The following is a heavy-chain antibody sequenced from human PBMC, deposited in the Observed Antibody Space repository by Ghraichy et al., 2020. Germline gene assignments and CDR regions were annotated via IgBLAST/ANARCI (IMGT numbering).Heavy chain of an antibody. V-gene: IGHV4-34*01. CDR2: INHSGST. CDR1: GGSFSGYY. D-gene: IGHD1-1*01. Sequence: SETLSLTCAVYGGSFSGYYWSWIRQPPGKGLEWIGEINHSGSTNYNPSLKSRVTISVDTSKNQFSLKLSSVTAADTAVYYCARETGTTNVFDYWGQGTLVTVSS. J-gene: IGHJ4*02. CDR3: ARETGTTNVFDY.